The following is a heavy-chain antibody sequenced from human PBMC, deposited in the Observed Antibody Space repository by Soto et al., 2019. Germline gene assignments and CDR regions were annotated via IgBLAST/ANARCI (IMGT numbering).Heavy chain of an antibody. V-gene: IGHV1-18*01. D-gene: IGHD6-6*01. CDR2: ISANNGNT. CDR1: GNTFNTLG. Sequence: QVQLVQSGAEVKKPGASVKVSCKASGNTFNTLGISWVRQAPGQGLEWMGWISANNGNTNYAQKVQGRVTMTTDTTTSTVYMELTPLTSDDTAIYYCACGSSCVRGRDYYYYYGMDVWGQGTTVTVSS. CDR3: ACGSSCVRGRDYYYYYGMDV. J-gene: IGHJ6*02.